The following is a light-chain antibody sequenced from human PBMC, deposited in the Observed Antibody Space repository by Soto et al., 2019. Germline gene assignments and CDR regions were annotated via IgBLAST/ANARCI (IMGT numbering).Light chain of an antibody. V-gene: IGKV3-15*01. CDR2: RAS. CDR3: QQYNNWPAYC. CDR1: QSVNSN. Sequence: EIVMTQSPATLSVSPGERATLSCRASQSVNSNLAWYQQKPGQAPRLLIYRASTRATGIPARFSGSGSGTEFTLTISSLQSEDFAVYYCQQYNNWPAYCFGQGTKLEIK. J-gene: IGKJ2*03.